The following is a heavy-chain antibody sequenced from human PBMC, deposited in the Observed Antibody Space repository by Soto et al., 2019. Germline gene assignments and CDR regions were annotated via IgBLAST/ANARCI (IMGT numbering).Heavy chain of an antibody. D-gene: IGHD6-13*01. CDR3: ARGSAAGTDY. Sequence: QVQLVQSGAEVKKPGSSVKVSCKASGGTFSSYTISWVRQAPGQGLEWMGRIIPILGIANYAQKFQGRVTITADKSTSTAYMGLSSLRSEDTAVYYCARGSAAGTDYWGQGTLVTVSS. J-gene: IGHJ4*02. CDR2: IIPILGIA. V-gene: IGHV1-69*02. CDR1: GGTFSSYT.